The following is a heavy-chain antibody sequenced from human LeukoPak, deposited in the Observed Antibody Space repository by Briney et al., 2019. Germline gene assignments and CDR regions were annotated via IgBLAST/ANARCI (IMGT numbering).Heavy chain of an antibody. J-gene: IGHJ4*01. CDR3: ARDTITIAAAGDGPFDY. D-gene: IGHD6-13*01. CDR2: INPSGGST. CDR1: GYTFTSYY. Sequence: ASVPVSRKASGYTFTSYYIHWVRQAPGQGFEWMGIINPSGGSTGYAQKFQGRVTMTRDTSTSTVYMELNSLRSEDTAFYYCARDTITIAAAGDGPFDYWGQASLASVSS. V-gene: IGHV1-46*01.